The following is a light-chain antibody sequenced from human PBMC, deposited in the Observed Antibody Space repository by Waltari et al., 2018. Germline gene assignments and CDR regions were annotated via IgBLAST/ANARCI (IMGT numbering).Light chain of an antibody. V-gene: IGKV1-39*01. Sequence: DIQMTQSPSSLSASVGDRVTISCRASQSVRRYLNWYQQKAGKAPKPLNYGSSSLQTVAPSRFTASGSGTDFTLTISSLEPEDFATYFCQQSYTTPSTFGQGKRLEI. CDR3: QQSYTTPST. CDR1: QSVRRY. J-gene: IGKJ5*01. CDR2: GSS.